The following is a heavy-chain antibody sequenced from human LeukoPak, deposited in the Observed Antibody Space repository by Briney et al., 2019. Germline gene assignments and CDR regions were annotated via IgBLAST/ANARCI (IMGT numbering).Heavy chain of an antibody. CDR1: GFTFSCYG. CDR3: AKDGVRYGGKYNWFDP. Sequence: GGPLRLSCAASGFTFSCYGMQWLRRAPGKGLEWVAFIRYDGSNKYYAASVKGRFTISRDNSKNTLYLQMNSLSAEDTAVYYGAKDGVRYGGKYNWFDPWGQGTLVTVSS. V-gene: IGHV3-30*02. J-gene: IGHJ5*02. D-gene: IGHD3-16*01. CDR2: IRYDGSNK.